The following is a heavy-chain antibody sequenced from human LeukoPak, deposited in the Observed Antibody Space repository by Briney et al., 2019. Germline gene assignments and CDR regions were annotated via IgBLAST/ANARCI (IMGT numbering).Heavy chain of an antibody. Sequence: GASVKVSCKASGYTFTGYYMHWVRQAPGQGLEWMGWINPNSGGTNYAQKFQGRVTMTRDTSISTAYMELSRLRSDDTAVYYCARGSYSSSWEHLAIPFDYWGQGTLVTVSS. J-gene: IGHJ4*02. CDR3: ARGSYSSSWEHLAIPFDY. V-gene: IGHV1-2*02. CDR2: INPNSGGT. D-gene: IGHD6-13*01. CDR1: GYTFTGYY.